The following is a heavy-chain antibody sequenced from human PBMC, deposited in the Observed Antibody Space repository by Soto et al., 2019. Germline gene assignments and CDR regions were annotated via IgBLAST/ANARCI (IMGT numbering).Heavy chain of an antibody. CDR1: GFSFAGYA. CDR3: AKTQTFNGYYGGFDA. Sequence: EVQLWESGGGFVQPGGSLRLSCAATGFSFAGYALTWVRQAPGKGLEWLSAVSGGGASTYYADSVRGRFSISRDVSRNMIYLQLNRLTAGDTATYYCAKTQTFNGYYGGFDAWGQGTRVTVSS. V-gene: IGHV3-23*01. CDR2: VSGGGAST. D-gene: IGHD3-3*01. J-gene: IGHJ4*02.